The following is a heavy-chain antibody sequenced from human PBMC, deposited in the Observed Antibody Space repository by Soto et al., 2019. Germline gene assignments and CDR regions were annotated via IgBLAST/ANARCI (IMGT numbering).Heavy chain of an antibody. J-gene: IGHJ5*02. CDR1: GGSISSYY. D-gene: IGHD3-3*01. CDR2: IYYSGST. Sequence: SETLSLTCTVSGGSISSYYWSWIRQPPGKGLEWIGYIYYSGSTNYNPSLKSRVTISVDTSKNQFSLKLSSVTAADTAVYYCASVTHGGCFDPWGQGTLVTVSS. V-gene: IGHV4-59*01. CDR3: ASVTHGGCFDP.